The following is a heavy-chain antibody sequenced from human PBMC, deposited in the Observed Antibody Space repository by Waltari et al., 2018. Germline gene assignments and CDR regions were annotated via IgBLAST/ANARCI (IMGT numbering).Heavy chain of an antibody. V-gene: IGHV1-18*01. D-gene: IGHD2-8*02. CDR3: AREWGRYCTGGVCPKNAFDI. J-gene: IGHJ3*02. Sequence: QVQLVQSGAEVKKPGASVKVSCKASGYTFTSYGISWVRQAPGQGLEWMGWISAYNGNTNYAQKLQGRVTMTTDTSTSTAYMELRSLRSDDTAVYYCAREWGRYCTGGVCPKNAFDIWGQGTMVTVSS. CDR2: ISAYNGNT. CDR1: GYTFTSYG.